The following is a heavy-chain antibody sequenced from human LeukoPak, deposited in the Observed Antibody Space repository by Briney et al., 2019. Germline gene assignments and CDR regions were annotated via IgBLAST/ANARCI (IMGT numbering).Heavy chain of an antibody. D-gene: IGHD2-8*01. V-gene: IGHV3-9*01. Sequence: GGSLRLSCAASGFTFDDYAMHWVRQAPGKGLEWVSGISWNSGSIGYADSVKGRFTISRDNAKNSLYLQMNSLKTEDTAVYYCTRLDGWGQGTLVTVSS. J-gene: IGHJ4*02. CDR3: TRLDG. CDR2: ISWNSGSI. CDR1: GFTFDDYA.